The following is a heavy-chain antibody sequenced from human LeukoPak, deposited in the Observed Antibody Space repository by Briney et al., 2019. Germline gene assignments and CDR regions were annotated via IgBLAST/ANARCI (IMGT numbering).Heavy chain of an antibody. CDR1: GYTFTSYY. CDR3: AANYYYDSSGYSTHPPEY. CDR2: INPSGGST. V-gene: IGHV1-46*01. Sequence: ASVKVSCKASGYTFTSYYMHWVRQAPGQGLEWMGIINPSGGSTSYAQKFRGRVTMTRDMSTSTVYMELSSLRSEDTAVYYCAANYYYDSSGYSTHPPEYWGQGTLVTVSS. D-gene: IGHD3-22*01. J-gene: IGHJ4*02.